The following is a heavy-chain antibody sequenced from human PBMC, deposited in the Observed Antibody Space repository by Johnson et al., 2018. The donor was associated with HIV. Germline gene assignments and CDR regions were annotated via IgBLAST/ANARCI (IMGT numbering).Heavy chain of an antibody. Sequence: VQLVESGGDLVQPGGSLRLSCAASGFTFRNYALTWVRQAPGKGLDWVSSISGSGGSTHYADSMKGRFTISRDNAKNALYLQMNSLRAEDTALYYCARGGLGFQNIHDPFDIWGQGTMVTVSS. CDR2: ISGSGGST. CDR1: GFTFRNYA. D-gene: IGHD1/OR15-1a*01. V-gene: IGHV3-23*04. J-gene: IGHJ3*02. CDR3: ARGGLGFQNIHDPFDI.